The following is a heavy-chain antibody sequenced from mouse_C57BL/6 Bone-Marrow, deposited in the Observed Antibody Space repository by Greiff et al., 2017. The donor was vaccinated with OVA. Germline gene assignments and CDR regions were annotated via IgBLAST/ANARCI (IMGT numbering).Heavy chain of an antibody. CDR3: AREELGTTVVPGGY. Sequence: VQLQQSGAELVRPGTSVKLSCKASGYTFTSYWMHWVKQRPGQGLEWIGVIDPSDSYTNYNQKFKGKATLTVDTSSSTAYMQLSSLTSEDSAVYYCAREELGTTVVPGGYWGQGTTLTVSS. CDR2: IDPSDSYT. D-gene: IGHD1-1*01. V-gene: IGHV1-59*01. J-gene: IGHJ2*01. CDR1: GYTFTSYW.